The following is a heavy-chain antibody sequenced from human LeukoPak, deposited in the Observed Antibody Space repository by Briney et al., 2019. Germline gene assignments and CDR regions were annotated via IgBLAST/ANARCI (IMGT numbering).Heavy chain of an antibody. CDR2: INPNSGGT. Sequence: ASVKVSCKASGYTFTGYYMHWVRQAPGQGLEWMGWINPNSGGTNYAQKFQGRVTMTRDTSISTAYMELSRLRSDDTAVYYCARRAPYCSGGSCFGYWGQGTLVTVSS. CDR3: ARRAPYCSGGSCFGY. CDR1: GYTFTGYY. D-gene: IGHD2-15*01. V-gene: IGHV1-2*02. J-gene: IGHJ4*02.